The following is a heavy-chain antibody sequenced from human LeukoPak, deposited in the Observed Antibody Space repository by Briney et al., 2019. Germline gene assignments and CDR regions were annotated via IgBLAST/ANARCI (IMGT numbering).Heavy chain of an antibody. V-gene: IGHV4-59*11. CDR2: MYYTGIT. Sequence: SETLSLTCTVSGGSISSHYWSWIRQPPGKGLEWIGYMYYTGITNYNPSLKSRVTMSVDTSKNQFSLKLSSVTAADTAVYYCARLVCTSANCYAPSHLDYWGQGILVTVSS. D-gene: IGHD2-2*01. CDR1: GGSISSHY. J-gene: IGHJ4*02. CDR3: ARLVCTSANCYAPSHLDY.